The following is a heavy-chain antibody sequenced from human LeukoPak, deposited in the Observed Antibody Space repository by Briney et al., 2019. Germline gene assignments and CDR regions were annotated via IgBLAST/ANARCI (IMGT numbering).Heavy chain of an antibody. CDR1: GGSISSSSYY. J-gene: IGHJ4*02. V-gene: IGHV4-39*01. CDR3: SLGTPVDY. CDR2: IYYSGST. Sequence: PSETLSLTCTVSGGSISSSSYYWGWIRQPPGKGLEWIGSIYYSGSTYYNPSPKSRVTISVDTSKNQFSLKLSSVTAADTAVYYCSLGTPVDYWGQGTLVTVSS. D-gene: IGHD3-10*01.